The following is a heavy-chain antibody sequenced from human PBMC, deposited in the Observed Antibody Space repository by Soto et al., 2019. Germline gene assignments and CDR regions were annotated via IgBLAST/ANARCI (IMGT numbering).Heavy chain of an antibody. D-gene: IGHD3-10*01. V-gene: IGHV4-59*01. Sequence: SETLSLTCTVSGGSISSYYWSWIRQPPGKGLEWIGYIYYSGSTNYSPSLKSRVTISVDTSKNQFSLKLSSVTAADTAVYYCARGAVLLWFGELDGVWNWFDPWGQGTLVTVSS. CDR3: ARGAVLLWFGELDGVWNWFDP. CDR2: IYYSGST. CDR1: GGSISSYY. J-gene: IGHJ5*02.